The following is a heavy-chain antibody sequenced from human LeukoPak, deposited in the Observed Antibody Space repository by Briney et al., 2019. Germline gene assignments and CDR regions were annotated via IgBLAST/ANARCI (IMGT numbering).Heavy chain of an antibody. CDR3: GRDPKLGIRGYTYGYIDH. J-gene: IGHJ4*02. D-gene: IGHD5-18*01. CDR1: GYTFANNA. V-gene: IGHV7-4-1*02. Sequence: ASVKVSCKTSGYTFANNAINWVRQAPGQGLEWMGWINTNTGNPSYAQGFFTGRYVFSLDTSASTAYLQINGLKADDTAVYYCGRDPKLGIRGYTYGYIDHWGQGTLLTVAS. CDR2: INTNTGNP.